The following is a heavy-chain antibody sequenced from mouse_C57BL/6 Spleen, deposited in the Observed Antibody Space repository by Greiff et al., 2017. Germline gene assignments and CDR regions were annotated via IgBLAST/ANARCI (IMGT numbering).Heavy chain of an antibody. J-gene: IGHJ2*01. D-gene: IGHD2-3*01. CDR3: ARDDDGYYNY. V-gene: IGHV5-16*01. CDR1: GFTFSDYY. CDR2: INYDGSST. Sequence: EVKLMESEGGLVQPGSSMKLSCTASGFTFSDYYMAWVRQVPEKGLEWVANINYDGSSTYYLDSLKSRFIISRDNAKNILYLQMSSLKSEDTATYYCARDDDGYYNYWGQSTTLTVSS.